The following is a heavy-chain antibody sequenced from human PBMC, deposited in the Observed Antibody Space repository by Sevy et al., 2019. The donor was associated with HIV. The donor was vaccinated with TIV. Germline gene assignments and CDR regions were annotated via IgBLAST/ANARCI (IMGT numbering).Heavy chain of an antibody. D-gene: IGHD2-8*01. CDR2: IYPDDSDT. V-gene: IGHV5-51*01. CDR1: GYRFTSYW. J-gene: IGHJ4*02. CDR3: AERSYGTNGYPQYFFDS. Sequence: GESLKISCKASGYRFTSYWIGWVRQMPGKGLQWMGIIYPDDSDTRYSPSFQGQVIISADKSINTAYLQWSSLKASDTAMDFFAERSYGTNGYPQYFFDSWGQGTLVTVSS.